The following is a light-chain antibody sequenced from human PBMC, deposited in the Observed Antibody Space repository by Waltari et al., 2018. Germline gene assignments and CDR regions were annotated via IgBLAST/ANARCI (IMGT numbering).Light chain of an antibody. CDR1: SGHSSNV. J-gene: IGLJ3*02. Sequence: QLVLTQSPSASASLGASVRLTCTLSSGHSSNVIAWHQQQPEKGPRYLMGVNSDGSHSKGDRVPDRFSGSSSGAGRYLTISSRQCEDEADYYCQTGGHGTWVFGGGTKLTVL. V-gene: IGLV4-69*01. CDR3: QTGGHGTWV. CDR2: VNSDGSH.